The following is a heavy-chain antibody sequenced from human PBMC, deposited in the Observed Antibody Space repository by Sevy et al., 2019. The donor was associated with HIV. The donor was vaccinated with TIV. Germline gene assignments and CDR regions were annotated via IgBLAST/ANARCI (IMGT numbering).Heavy chain of an antibody. CDR3: AKDGVVGGYSYAWRNYYYYYYMDV. J-gene: IGHJ6*03. CDR2: ISYDGSNK. Sequence: GGSLRLSCAASGFTFSSYGMHWVRQAPGKGLEWVAVISYDGSNKYYADSVKGRFTISRDNFKNTLYLQMNSLRAEDTAVYYCAKDGVVGGYSYAWRNYYYYYYMDVWGKGTTVTVSS. D-gene: IGHD5-18*01. V-gene: IGHV3-30*18. CDR1: GFTFSSYG.